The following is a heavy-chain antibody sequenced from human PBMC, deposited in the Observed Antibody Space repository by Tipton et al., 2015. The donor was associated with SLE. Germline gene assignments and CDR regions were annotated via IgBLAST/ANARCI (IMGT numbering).Heavy chain of an antibody. CDR2: FHYSGST. Sequence: LRLSCTVSSGSISSHSWTWIRRTPGKGLEWIGYFHYSGSTNYNPSLRSRVTMSVDTSKSQFSLKLNSITAADTAVYYCARGTYYFDYRGQGTLVTVSS. V-gene: IGHV4-59*08. CDR1: SGSISSHS. CDR3: ARGTYYFDY. J-gene: IGHJ4*02.